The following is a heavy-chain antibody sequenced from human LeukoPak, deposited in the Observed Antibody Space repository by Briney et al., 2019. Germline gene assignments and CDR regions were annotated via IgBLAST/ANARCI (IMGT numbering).Heavy chain of an antibody. V-gene: IGHV3-21*01. D-gene: IGHD4-17*01. CDR2: ISSSRSHI. CDR1: GFTFSSYS. CDR3: AKNKATVTPRGSAFDI. J-gene: IGHJ3*02. Sequence: GGSLRLSCAASGFTFSSYSMNWVRQAPGKGLEWVSSISSSRSHIYYADSVKGRFTISRDNSKNTLYLQMNSLRAEDTAVYYCAKNKATVTPRGSAFDIWGQGTMVTVSS.